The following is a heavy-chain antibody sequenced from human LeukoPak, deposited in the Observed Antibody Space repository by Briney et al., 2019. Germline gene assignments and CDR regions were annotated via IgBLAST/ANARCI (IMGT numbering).Heavy chain of an antibody. V-gene: IGHV3-30*18. CDR1: GVSVSSNY. J-gene: IGHJ6*02. CDR3: AEGRLAAAVSYGLDV. CDR2: ISYDEINE. D-gene: IGHD6-13*01. Sequence: GGSLRLSCAASGVSVSSNYMSWVRQAPGKGLEWVAVISYDEINEYYADSVKGRFTISRDNSKNTLYLQMNSLRAEDTAVYYCAEGRLAAAVSYGLDVWGQGTTVTVSS.